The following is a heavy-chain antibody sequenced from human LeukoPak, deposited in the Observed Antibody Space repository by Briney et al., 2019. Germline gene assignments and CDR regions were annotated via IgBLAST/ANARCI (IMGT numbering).Heavy chain of an antibody. Sequence: PSETLSLTCTVSGGSISSYYWSWIRQPPGKGLEWIGYIYYSGSTNYNPSLKSRVTISVDTSKNQFSLKLSSVTAADTAVYYCARGLAHSSGGSTDAFDIWGQGKRVTVSS. J-gene: IGHJ3*02. CDR1: GGSISSYY. CDR2: IYYSGST. D-gene: IGHD6-19*01. V-gene: IGHV4-59*01. CDR3: ARGLAHSSGGSTDAFDI.